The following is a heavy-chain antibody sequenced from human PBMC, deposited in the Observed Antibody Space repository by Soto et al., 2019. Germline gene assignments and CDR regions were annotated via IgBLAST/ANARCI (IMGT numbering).Heavy chain of an antibody. CDR2: ISRDGGTK. V-gene: IGHV3-30*03. CDR1: GFTVSSYG. CDR3: PSEGASGY. Sequence: QVQLVESGGGVVQPGRSLRLSCAASGFTVSSYGMHWVRQAPGKGLEWVAVISRDGGTKYYADSVKGRFTISRHNSRNTLFLEICLLRGDDVAVYYFPSEGASGYLGKGTLLTVS. J-gene: IGHJ4*01. D-gene: IGHD3-10*01.